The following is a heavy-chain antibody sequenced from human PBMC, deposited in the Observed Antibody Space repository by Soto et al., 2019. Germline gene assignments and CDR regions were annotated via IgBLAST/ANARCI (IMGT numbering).Heavy chain of an antibody. Sequence: LRLSCTASGFAFSQYGISWVRQAPWKGLEWVSSIRSFDYRTNYADSVKGRFTISRDNSKSTLSLQMNSLRAEDTAVYYCAKDVESGWYEAFDYWGPGTLVTVSS. CDR1: GFAFSQYG. D-gene: IGHD6-19*01. J-gene: IGHJ4*02. CDR2: IRSFDYRT. V-gene: IGHV3-23*01. CDR3: AKDVESGWYEAFDY.